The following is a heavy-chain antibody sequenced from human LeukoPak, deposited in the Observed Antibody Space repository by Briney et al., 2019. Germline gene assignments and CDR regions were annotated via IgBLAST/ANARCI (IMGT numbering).Heavy chain of an antibody. D-gene: IGHD3-10*01. CDR2: INPNSGGT. J-gene: IGHJ3*02. V-gene: IGHV1-2*02. CDR3: AFGYCGSGRGERRAFDI. CDR1: GYTFTGYY. Sequence: ASVKVSCKASGYTFTGYYMHWVRQAPGQGLEWMGWINPNSGGTNYAQKLQGRVTMTTDTSTSTAYMELRSLRSDDTAVYYCAFGYCGSGRGERRAFDIWGQGTMVTVSS.